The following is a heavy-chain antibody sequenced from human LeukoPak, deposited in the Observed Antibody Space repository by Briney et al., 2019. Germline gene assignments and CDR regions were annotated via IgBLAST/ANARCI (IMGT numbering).Heavy chain of an antibody. CDR2: ISSSSDNYK. Sequence: GGSLRLSCVASGFTFNTYNIHWVRQAPGKALEWVSTISSSSDNYKYYADSVKGRFTISRDNSKNTLYLQMNSLRAEDTAVYYCARDGGREYYDSTGYSHFDYWGQGTLVTVSS. V-gene: IGHV3-21*04. CDR3: ARDGGREYYDSTGYSHFDY. CDR1: GFTFNTYN. J-gene: IGHJ4*02. D-gene: IGHD3-22*01.